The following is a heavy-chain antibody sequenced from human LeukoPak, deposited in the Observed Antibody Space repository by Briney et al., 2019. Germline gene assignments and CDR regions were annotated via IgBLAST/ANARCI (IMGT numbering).Heavy chain of an antibody. D-gene: IGHD3-22*01. CDR3: TRDANPYSGYQNDY. J-gene: IGHJ4*02. V-gene: IGHV3-49*03. CDR2: IRSKAYGGTT. CDR1: GFTFGDYA. Sequence: PGGSLRLSCTASGFTFGDYAMSWFRQAPGKGLEWVGFIRSKAYGGTTEYAASVKGRFTISRDDSKSIAYLQMNSLKTEDTAVYYCTRDANPYSGYQNDYWGQGTLVTVSS.